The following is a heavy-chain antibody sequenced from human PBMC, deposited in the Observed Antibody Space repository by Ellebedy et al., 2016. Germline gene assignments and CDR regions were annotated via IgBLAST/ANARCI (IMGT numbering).Heavy chain of an antibody. V-gene: IGHV1-46*04. CDR3: AREVMVRGGLDY. CDR1: GYTFTSYY. CDR2: INPSGGST. Sequence: ASVKVSCKASGYTFTSYYMRWVRQAPGQGLEWMGIINPSGGSTSYAQKLQGRVTMTRDTSTSTVYMELSSLRSEDTAVYYCAREVMVRGGLDYWGQGTLVTVSS. D-gene: IGHD3-10*01. J-gene: IGHJ4*02.